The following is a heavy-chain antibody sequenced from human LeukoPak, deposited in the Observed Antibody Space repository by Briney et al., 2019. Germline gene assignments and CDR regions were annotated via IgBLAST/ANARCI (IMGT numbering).Heavy chain of an antibody. CDR2: INHSGST. V-gene: IGHV4-34*01. CDR1: GGSFSGYC. Sequence: KSSETLSPTCAVYGGSFSGYCWSWIRQPPGKGLEWIGEINHSGSTNYNPSLKSRVTISVDTSKNQFSLKLSSVTAADTAVYYCARVPDGGNDALDIWGQGTMVTVSS. D-gene: IGHD2-8*02. J-gene: IGHJ3*02. CDR3: ARVPDGGNDALDI.